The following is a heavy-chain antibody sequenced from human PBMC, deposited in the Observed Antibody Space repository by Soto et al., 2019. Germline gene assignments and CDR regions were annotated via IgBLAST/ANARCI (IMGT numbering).Heavy chain of an antibody. J-gene: IGHJ4*02. CDR2: ISGSGGST. V-gene: IGHV3-23*01. D-gene: IGHD2-2*01. CDR1: VFTFSNYA. Sequence: PVGSLRLSCAASVFTFSNYAMNCVRQSPGKWLEWVSAISGSGGSTYYADSVKGRFTISRDISKNTLYLQMNSLRAEDTAVYYCAKGRGLVPDSGLFDYWGQGTRVSVSS. CDR3: AKGRGLVPDSGLFDY.